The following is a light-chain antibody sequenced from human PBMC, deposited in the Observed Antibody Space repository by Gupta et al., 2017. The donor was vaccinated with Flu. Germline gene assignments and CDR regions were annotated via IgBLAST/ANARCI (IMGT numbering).Light chain of an antibody. Sequence: QSALTQPPRVSGSRALSVSISCTGTSSDVGSYNRLSWYQQSPGTAPKLMIYEVSNRPSGVPDRFSGSKSGNTASLTISGLQAEDEADFYCSSYTSSNTYVFGTGTKVTVL. CDR3: SSYTSSNTYV. CDR1: SSDVGSYNR. CDR2: EVS. V-gene: IGLV2-18*02. J-gene: IGLJ1*01.